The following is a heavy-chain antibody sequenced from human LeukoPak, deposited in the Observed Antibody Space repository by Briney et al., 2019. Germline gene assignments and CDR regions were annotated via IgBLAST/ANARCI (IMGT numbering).Heavy chain of an antibody. CDR3: AKKGDYDSSGYPIDY. CDR1: GFTFSSYA. J-gene: IGHJ4*02. CDR2: ISGSGGST. D-gene: IGHD3-22*01. V-gene: IGHV3-23*01. Sequence: HGGSLRLSCAASGFTFSSYAMSWVRQAPGKGLEWVSAISGSGGSTYYADSVKGRFTISRDNSKNTLYLQMNSLRAEDTAVYYCAKKGDYDSSGYPIDYWGQGTLVTVSS.